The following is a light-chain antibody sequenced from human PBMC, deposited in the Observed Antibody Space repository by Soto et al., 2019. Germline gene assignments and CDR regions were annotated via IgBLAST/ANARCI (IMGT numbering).Light chain of an antibody. Sequence: QSVLTQPPSMSAAPGQTVTISCSGSSSNIANNYVSWYQQLPGSAPKLLIYENNKRPSGIPDRFSGSKSGTSATLGITGLQTGDEADYYCETWDGSLSGLYVFGTGTKVTVL. V-gene: IGLV1-51*02. CDR2: ENN. J-gene: IGLJ1*01. CDR1: SSNIANNY. CDR3: ETWDGSLSGLYV.